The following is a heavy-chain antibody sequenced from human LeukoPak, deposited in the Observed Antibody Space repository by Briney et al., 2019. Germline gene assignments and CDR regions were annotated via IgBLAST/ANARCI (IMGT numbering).Heavy chain of an antibody. CDR1: GFTFSDYY. V-gene: IGHV3-11*04. CDR2: ITSDSTTM. Sequence: PGGSLRLSCAASGFTFSDYYMSWIRQAPGKGLEWVSYITSDSTTMFYADSVKGRFTISRDNAKNSLYLQMNSLRAEDTAVYYCARDYRGYDYVWGSYRYGYFDYWGQGTLVTVSS. CDR3: ARDYRGYDYVWGSYRYGYFDY. J-gene: IGHJ4*02. D-gene: IGHD3-16*02.